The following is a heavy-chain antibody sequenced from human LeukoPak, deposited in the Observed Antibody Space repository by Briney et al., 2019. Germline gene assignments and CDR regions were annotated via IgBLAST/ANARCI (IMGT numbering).Heavy chain of an antibody. CDR1: GYTFTSYY. CDR2: INPSGGST. CDR3: ARDVSSTPDY. V-gene: IGHV1-46*01. D-gene: IGHD6-13*01. Sequence: GASEKVSRKASGYTFTSYYMHWVRQAPGQGLEWMGIINPSGGSTSYAQKFQGRVTMTRDTSTSTVYMELSSLRSEDTAVYYCARDVSSTPDYWGQGTLVTVSS. J-gene: IGHJ4*02.